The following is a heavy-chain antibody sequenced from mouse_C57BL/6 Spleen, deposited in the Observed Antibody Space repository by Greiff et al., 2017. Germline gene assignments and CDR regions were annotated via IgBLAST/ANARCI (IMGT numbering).Heavy chain of an antibody. D-gene: IGHD2-5*01. CDR2: INPNNGGT. J-gene: IGHJ4*01. CDR3: ARGDYSNYLYYYAMDY. CDR1: GYTFTDYN. Sequence: EVQLQQSGPELVKPGASVKMSCKASGYTFTDYNMHWVKQSHGQSLEWIGYINPNNGGTSYNQKFKGKATLTVNKSSSTAYMALRSLTSEDSAVYYCARGDYSNYLYYYAMDYWGQGTSVTVSS. V-gene: IGHV1-22*01.